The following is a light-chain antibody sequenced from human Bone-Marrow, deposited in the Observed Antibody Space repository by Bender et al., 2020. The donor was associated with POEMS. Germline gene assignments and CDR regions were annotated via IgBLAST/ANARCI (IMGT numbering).Light chain of an antibody. V-gene: IGLV2-11*01. J-gene: IGLJ3*02. CDR2: DVT. CDR1: SSDVGGYNY. Sequence: QSALTQPRSVSGSPGQSVTISCTGTSSDVGGYNYVSWYQQHPGKAPKLMIYDVTKRPSGVPDRFSGSKSGNTASLTISGLRAGDEADYYCCSYAGSCSEVFGGGTKVTVL. CDR3: CSYAGSCSEV.